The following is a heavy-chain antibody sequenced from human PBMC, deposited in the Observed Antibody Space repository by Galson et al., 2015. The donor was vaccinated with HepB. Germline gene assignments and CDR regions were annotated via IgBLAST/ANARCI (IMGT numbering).Heavy chain of an antibody. D-gene: IGHD6-19*01. Sequence: SLRLSCAASGFTFSSYSMNWVRQAPGKGLEWVSSISSSSSYIYYADSVKGRFTISRDNAKNSLYLQMNSLRAEDTAVYYCARDPVRRIAVAGTQNWFDPWGQGTLVTVSS. CDR1: GFTFSSYS. CDR2: ISSSSSYI. CDR3: ARDPVRRIAVAGTQNWFDP. V-gene: IGHV3-21*01. J-gene: IGHJ5*02.